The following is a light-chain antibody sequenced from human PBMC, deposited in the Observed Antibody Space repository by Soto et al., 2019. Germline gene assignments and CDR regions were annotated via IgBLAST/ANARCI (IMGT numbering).Light chain of an antibody. CDR1: SSDVGGYNY. CDR2: DVS. V-gene: IGLV2-14*01. J-gene: IGLJ2*01. Sequence: QSALTQPASVSGSPGQSITISCTGTSSDVGGYNYVSWYQQYPGNAPKLMIYDVSNRPSGVSNRFSGSKSGNTASLTISGLQAEDEADYYCSSYTSSSTPHVVFGGGTKLTVL. CDR3: SSYTSSSTPHVV.